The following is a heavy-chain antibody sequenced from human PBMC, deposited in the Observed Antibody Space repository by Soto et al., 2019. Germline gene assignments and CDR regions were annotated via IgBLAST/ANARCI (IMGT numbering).Heavy chain of an antibody. V-gene: IGHV4-31*03. D-gene: IGHD2-21*02. Sequence: SETLSLTCTVSGGSISSGAYYWSWIRQHPGKGLEWNGYIYYTGSSYYNPSLKSRVTISVDTSKNQFSLKLSSVTAADTAVYYCARVAYCGGDCYLRGAFDIWGQGTMVTVSS. CDR1: GGSISSGAYY. CDR3: ARVAYCGGDCYLRGAFDI. CDR2: IYYTGSS. J-gene: IGHJ3*02.